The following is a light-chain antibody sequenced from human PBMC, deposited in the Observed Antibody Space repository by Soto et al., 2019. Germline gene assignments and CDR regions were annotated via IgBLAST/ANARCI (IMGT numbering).Light chain of an antibody. CDR1: ESVSSN. V-gene: IGKV3-15*01. CDR3: QQYNNWWT. CDR2: GAS. J-gene: IGKJ1*01. Sequence: SQSPVTLSLSTGERATLSCRAGESVSSNLAWYQQKPVQAPRLLIYGASTRATGVPARFTGSGSGTESTLTISSLQFDDSAVYYCQQYNNWWTFAQGAKVAIK.